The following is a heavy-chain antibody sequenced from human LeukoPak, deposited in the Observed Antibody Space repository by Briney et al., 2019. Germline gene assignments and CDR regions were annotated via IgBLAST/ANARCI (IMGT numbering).Heavy chain of an antibody. D-gene: IGHD4-17*01. CDR1: GFTFSSYS. CDR2: ISSSSSYI. V-gene: IGHV3-21*01. J-gene: IGHJ4*02. Sequence: GGALRLSCAASGFTFSSYSMNWVRQAPGKGLEWVSSISSSSSYIYYADSVKGRFTISRDNAKNSLYLQMNSLRAEDTAVYYCAGEGVTVTRADYWGQGTLVTVSS. CDR3: AGEGVTVTRADY.